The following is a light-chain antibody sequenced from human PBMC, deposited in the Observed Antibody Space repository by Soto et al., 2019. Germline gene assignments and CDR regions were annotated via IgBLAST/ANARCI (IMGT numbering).Light chain of an antibody. CDR2: AAS. Sequence: DIQMTQSPSSLSASVGDRVTIICRASQSVSSYLNWYQQKAGKAPKLLIYAASTLQSGVPSRFSGSGSGTDFTLVISSLQPEDFETYFCQQTDRTPLTLGGGTKVDIK. J-gene: IGKJ4*01. V-gene: IGKV1-39*01. CDR1: QSVSSY. CDR3: QQTDRTPLT.